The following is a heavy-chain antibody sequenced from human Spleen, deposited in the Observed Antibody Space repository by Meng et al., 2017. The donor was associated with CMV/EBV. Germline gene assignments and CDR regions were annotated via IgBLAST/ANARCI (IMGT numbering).Heavy chain of an antibody. J-gene: IGHJ4*02. CDR3: AKDEGYCSGGSCLYYFDY. D-gene: IGHD2-15*01. Sequence: LKISCAASGFTFSSYGMHWVRQAPGKGLEWVAFIRYDGSNKYYADSVKGRFTISRDNSKNTLYLQMNSLRAEDTAVYYCAKDEGYCSGGSCLYYFDYWGQGTLVTVSS. V-gene: IGHV3-30*02. CDR1: GFTFSSYG. CDR2: IRYDGSNK.